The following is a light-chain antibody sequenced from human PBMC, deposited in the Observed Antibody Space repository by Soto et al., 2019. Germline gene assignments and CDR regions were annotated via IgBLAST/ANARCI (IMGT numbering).Light chain of an antibody. V-gene: IGLV2-8*01. J-gene: IGLJ1*01. CDR3: SSFAGTNNFV. CDR1: TSDIGAYNY. Sequence: QSALTQPPSASGSPGQSVTISCTGTTSDIGAYNYVSWYQQRPGKAPKLIIYEVTRRPSGVPDRSFGSKSYTPASLTVSGLPAEDEAEYYCSSFAGTNNFVFGTGTKVTVL. CDR2: EVT.